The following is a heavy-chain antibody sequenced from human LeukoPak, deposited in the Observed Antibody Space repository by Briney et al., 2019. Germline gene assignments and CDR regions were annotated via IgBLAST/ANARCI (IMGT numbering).Heavy chain of an antibody. J-gene: IGHJ4*02. CDR2: VSDGGTGT. V-gene: IGHV3-23*01. Sequence: GGSLRLSCAASGFTFSNYPMGWVRQAPGRGLEWVSAVSDGGTGTYYADSVKGRLTISRDNSKNTLYLQMDSLRAEDTAIYYCAKVFVSGTTVFDYWGQGSLVTVSS. CDR1: GFTFSNYP. D-gene: IGHD1-1*01. CDR3: AKVFVSGTTVFDY.